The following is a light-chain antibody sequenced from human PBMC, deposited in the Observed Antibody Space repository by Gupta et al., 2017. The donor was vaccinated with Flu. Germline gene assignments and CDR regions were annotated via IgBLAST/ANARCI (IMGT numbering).Light chain of an antibody. CDR1: SSNIGTGYD. V-gene: IGLV1-40*01. CDR3: QSYDSSLSGYVV. Sequence: QSVPTQPPSVPGAPRPTVPISSPASSSNIGTGYDVHWYQLLPGTAPKVLIYGNNNRPSGVPDRFSGSKSGTSASLAITGLQAEDEADYYCQSYDSSLSGYVVFGGGTKLTVL. CDR2: GNN. J-gene: IGLJ2*01.